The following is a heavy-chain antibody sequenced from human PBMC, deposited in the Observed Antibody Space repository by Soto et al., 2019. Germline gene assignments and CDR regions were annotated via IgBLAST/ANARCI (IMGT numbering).Heavy chain of an antibody. J-gene: IGHJ6*03. V-gene: IGHV4-34*01. CDR1: GGSFSGYY. D-gene: IGHD2-2*01. Sequence: QVQLQQWGAGLLKPSETLSLTCAVYGGSFSGYYWSWIRQPPGKGLEWIGEINHSGSTNYNPSLKSRVTISVDTSKNQLSLMLSSVTAADTAVYYCARGWGYCSSTSCYWGRYYYYYMDVWGKGTTVTVSS. CDR3: ARGWGYCSSTSCYWGRYYYYYMDV. CDR2: INHSGST.